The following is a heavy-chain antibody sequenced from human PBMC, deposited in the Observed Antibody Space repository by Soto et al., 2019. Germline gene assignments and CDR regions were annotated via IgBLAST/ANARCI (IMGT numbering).Heavy chain of an antibody. D-gene: IGHD2-2*03. CDR2: INHSGST. V-gene: IGHV4-34*01. CDR3: ARVDIVVVPAAMRGNWFEP. Sequence: QVQLQQWGAGLLKPSETLSLTCAVYGGSFSGYYWSWIRQPPGKGLEWIGEINHSGSTNYNPSFKSRVTISVDTSKNQFSLKLSSVTAADTAVYYCARVDIVVVPAAMRGNWFEPWGQGTLVTVSS. J-gene: IGHJ5*02. CDR1: GGSFSGYY.